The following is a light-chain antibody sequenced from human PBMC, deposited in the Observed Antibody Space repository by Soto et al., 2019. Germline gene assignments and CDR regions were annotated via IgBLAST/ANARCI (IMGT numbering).Light chain of an antibody. CDR2: AAS. CDR1: PSISSY. V-gene: IGKV1-39*01. CDR3: QQSYSTPVT. J-gene: IGKJ4*01. Sequence: DIQMTQSPYSLSASVGDRVTITCRASPSISSYLNWYQQKPGKAPKLLIYAASSLQSGVPSRFSGSGSGTDFTLTISSRQPEDFATYYCQQSYSTPVTFGGGPKVEIK.